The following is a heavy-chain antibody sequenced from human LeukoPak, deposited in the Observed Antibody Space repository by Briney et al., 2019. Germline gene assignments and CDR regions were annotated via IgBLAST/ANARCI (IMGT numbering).Heavy chain of an antibody. D-gene: IGHD6-19*01. CDR1: GYTFTTYY. J-gene: IGHJ4*02. CDR3: AASSGWYGGLDY. V-gene: IGHV1-24*01. Sequence: EASVKVSCKASGYTFTTYYMHWVRQAPGKGLEWMGGFDPEDGETIYAQKFQGRVTMTEDTSTDTAYMELSSLRSEDTAVYYCAASSGWYGGLDYWGQGTLVTVSS. CDR2: FDPEDGET.